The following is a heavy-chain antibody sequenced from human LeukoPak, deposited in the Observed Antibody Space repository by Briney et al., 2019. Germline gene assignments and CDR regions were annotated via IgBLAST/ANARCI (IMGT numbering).Heavy chain of an antibody. CDR1: GYTCTSYY. CDR2: INPSGGST. D-gene: IGHD6-6*01. CDR3: ARSEYSSSSGHFDY. Sequence: ASVKVSCKASGYTCTSYYMHWVRQAPGQGLEWMGIINPSGGSTSYAQKFQGRVTISVDTSKNQFSLKLSSVTAADTAVYYCARSEYSSSSGHFDYWGQGTLVTVSS. V-gene: IGHV1-46*01. J-gene: IGHJ4*02.